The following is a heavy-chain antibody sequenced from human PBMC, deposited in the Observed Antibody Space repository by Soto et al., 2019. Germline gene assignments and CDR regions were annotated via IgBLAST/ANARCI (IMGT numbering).Heavy chain of an antibody. CDR2: ISWNSGNI. CDR3: AKDASITTTYLAN. CDR1: GFTFDDYA. Sequence: EVQLVESGGDMVQPGRSLRLSCAASGFTFDDYAMHWVRQAPGKGLEWVSSISWNSGNIDYADSVKGRFTVSRDNAKNSLYLHMSSLRSEDTALYYCAKDASITTTYLANWGQRTLVTVSS. D-gene: IGHD1-1*01. J-gene: IGHJ4*02. V-gene: IGHV3-9*01.